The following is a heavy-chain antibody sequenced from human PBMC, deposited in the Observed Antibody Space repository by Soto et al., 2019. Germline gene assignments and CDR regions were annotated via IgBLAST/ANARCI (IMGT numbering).Heavy chain of an antibody. J-gene: IGHJ1*01. CDR3: IGSFPF. CDR2: IRSQLYGGTT. Sequence: EVYLVESGGGLVEPGRSLRLSCTGSGFPFANFLMSWFRQAPGKGLEWVGFIRSQLYGGTTQYAASVRGRFTISRDDSKGIAYLQMNSLKSEDSGVYYCIGSFPFWGQGTLVTVSS. D-gene: IGHD3-10*01. CDR1: GFPFANFL. V-gene: IGHV3-49*03.